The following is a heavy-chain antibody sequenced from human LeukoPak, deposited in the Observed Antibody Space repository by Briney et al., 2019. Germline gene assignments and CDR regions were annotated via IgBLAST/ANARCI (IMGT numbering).Heavy chain of an antibody. D-gene: IGHD3-22*01. J-gene: IGHJ5*02. Sequence: ASVKVSCKASGYTFTCYYMHWVRQAPGQGLEWMGWINPNSGGTNYAQKFQGRVTMTRDTSISTAYMELSRLRSDDTAVYYCARGLDSSGYYYVTRGNNWFDPWGQGTLVTVSS. CDR3: ARGLDSSGYYYVTRGNNWFDP. CDR2: INPNSGGT. CDR1: GYTFTCYY. V-gene: IGHV1-2*02.